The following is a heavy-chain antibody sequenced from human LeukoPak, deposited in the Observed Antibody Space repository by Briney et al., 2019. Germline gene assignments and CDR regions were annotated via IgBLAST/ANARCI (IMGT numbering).Heavy chain of an antibody. V-gene: IGHV4-59*01. CDR2: IYDSGST. CDR1: GGSFNGYY. J-gene: IGHJ4*02. CDR3: ARVTDYSKPLDY. D-gene: IGHD4-11*01. Sequence: PSETLSLTCAVYGGSFNGYYWSWIRQPPGKGLEWIGYIYDSGSTSYNPSLKSRFTISVDTSKNQFSLKLSSVTAADTAVYYCARVTDYSKPLDYWGQGTLVTVSS.